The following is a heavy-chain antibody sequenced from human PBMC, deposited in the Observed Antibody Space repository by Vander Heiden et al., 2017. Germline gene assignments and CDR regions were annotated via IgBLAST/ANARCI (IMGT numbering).Heavy chain of an antibody. D-gene: IGHD3-22*01. CDR1: IYGGGYY. CDR3: ARTRSGYRPHDAFDI. J-gene: IGHJ3*02. CDR2: IYYSGST. Sequence: IYGGGYYWSWIRQHPGKGLEWIGYIYYSGSTYYNPSLKSRVTISVDTSKNQFSLKLSSVTAADTAVYYCARTRSGYRPHDAFDIWGQGTMVTVSS. V-gene: IGHV4-31*02.